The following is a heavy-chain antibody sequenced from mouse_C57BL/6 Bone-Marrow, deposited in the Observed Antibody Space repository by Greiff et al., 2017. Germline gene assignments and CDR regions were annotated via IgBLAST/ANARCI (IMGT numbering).Heavy chain of an antibody. CDR2: IYPGDGDT. CDR3: ARIGRLLRFYFDY. D-gene: IGHD1-1*01. Sequence: QVHVKQSGAELVKPGASVKISCKASGYAFSSYWMNWVKQRPGKGLEWIGQIYPGDGDTNYNGKFKGKATLTADKSSSTAYMQLSSLTSEDSAVYFCARIGRLLRFYFDYWGQGTTLTVSS. J-gene: IGHJ2*01. V-gene: IGHV1-80*01. CDR1: GYAFSSYW.